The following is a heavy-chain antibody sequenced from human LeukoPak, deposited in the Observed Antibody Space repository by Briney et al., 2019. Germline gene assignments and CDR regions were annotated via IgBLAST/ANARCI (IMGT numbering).Heavy chain of an antibody. CDR2: INHSGST. J-gene: IGHJ4*02. CDR3: ARSNKQWLVRGFDY. CDR1: GGSFSGYY. Sequence: SETLSLTCAVNGGSFSGYYWSWIRQPPGKGLEWIGEINHSGSTNYNPSLKSRVTISVHTSKNQFSLKLSSVTAADTAVYYCARSNKQWLVRGFDYWGQGTLVTVSS. V-gene: IGHV4-34*01. D-gene: IGHD6-19*01.